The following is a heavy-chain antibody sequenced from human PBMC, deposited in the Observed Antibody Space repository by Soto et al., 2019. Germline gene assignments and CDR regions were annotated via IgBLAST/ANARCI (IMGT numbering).Heavy chain of an antibody. CDR2: ISSSSSYI. CDR3: ARDDRPGPKNWFDP. J-gene: IGHJ5*02. Sequence: PGGSLRLSCAASGFTFSSYSMNWVRQAPGKGLEWVSSISSSSSYIYYADSVKGRFTISRDNAKNSLYLQMNSLRAEDTAVYYCARDDRPGPKNWFDPWGQGTLVTVSS. CDR1: GFTFSSYS. V-gene: IGHV3-21*01.